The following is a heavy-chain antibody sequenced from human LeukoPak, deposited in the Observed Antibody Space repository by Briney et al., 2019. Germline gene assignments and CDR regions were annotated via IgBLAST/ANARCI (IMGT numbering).Heavy chain of an antibody. CDR1: GFTFSKNR. CDR2: ISSSSSYI. CDR3: ARGYSSADH. V-gene: IGHV3-21*04. J-gene: IGHJ4*02. Sequence: GGSLRLSCEASGFTFSKNRMNWVRQAPGKGLEWVSSISSSSSYIYYADSVKGRFTISRDNAKNSLYLQMNSLRAEDTAVYYCARGYSSADHWGQGTLVTVSS. D-gene: IGHD6-25*01.